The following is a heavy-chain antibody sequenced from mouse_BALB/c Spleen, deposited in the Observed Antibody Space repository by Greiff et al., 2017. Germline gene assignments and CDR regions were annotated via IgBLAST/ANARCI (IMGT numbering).Heavy chain of an antibody. CDR3: ARWGYLYAMDY. Sequence: QVHVKQSGPELVKPGASVKISCKASGYSFTSYYIHWVKQRPGQGLEWIGWIFPGSGNTKYNEKFKGKATLTADTSSSTAYMQLSSLTSEDSAVYFCARWGYLYAMDYWGQGTSVTVSS. V-gene: IGHV1-66*01. CDR1: GYSFTSYY. D-gene: IGHD5-1*01. CDR2: IFPGSGNT. J-gene: IGHJ4*01.